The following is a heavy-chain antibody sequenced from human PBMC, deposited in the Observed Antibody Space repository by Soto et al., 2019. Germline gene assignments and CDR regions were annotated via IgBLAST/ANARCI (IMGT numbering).Heavy chain of an antibody. J-gene: IGHJ5*01. CDR2: VSYDGSKT. CDR3: ARWVGGSMYDNSGKYDS. D-gene: IGHD3-22*01. CDR1: GFTFSSNG. Sequence: QVQLVESGGGVVQPGRSLRLTCAASGFTFSSNGMHWVRQAPGKGLEWVALVSYDGSKTYYPDSVRGRFTISRDNSENTLYLQMNSLRAEDTAVYYCARWVGGSMYDNSGKYDSWGQGTLVTVSS. V-gene: IGHV3-30*03.